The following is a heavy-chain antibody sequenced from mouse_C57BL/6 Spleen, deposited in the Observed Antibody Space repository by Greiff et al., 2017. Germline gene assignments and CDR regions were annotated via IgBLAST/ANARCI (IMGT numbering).Heavy chain of an antibody. J-gene: IGHJ4*01. CDR2: INPSNGGT. CDR1: GYTFTSYW. D-gene: IGHD1-1*01. Sequence: QVQLQQPGTELVKPGASVKLSCKASGYTFTSYWMHWVKQRPGQGLEWIGNINPSNGGTNYNEKFKSKATLTVAKSSSTAYMQHSSLTSEDSAVXYCARRGLYGSSPWAMDYWGQGTSVTVSS. CDR3: ARRGLYGSSPWAMDY. V-gene: IGHV1-53*01.